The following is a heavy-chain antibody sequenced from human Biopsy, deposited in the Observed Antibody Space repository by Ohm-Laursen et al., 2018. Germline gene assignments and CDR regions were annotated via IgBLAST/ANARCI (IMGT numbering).Heavy chain of an antibody. V-gene: IGHV1-18*01. D-gene: IGHD3-3*01. CDR2: ISPYNGDT. J-gene: IGHJ4*02. CDR3: ARDRWPHVTLLGLVVFDF. Sequence: ASVKASCQVPEGTFSNYGISWVRQAPGQGLEWMGWISPYNGDTDYAQKLQGRVTMTTDTSTSTAYMDLRSLRSDDTAVYYCARDRWPHVTLLGLVVFDFWGQGTLVIVSS. CDR1: EGTFSNYG.